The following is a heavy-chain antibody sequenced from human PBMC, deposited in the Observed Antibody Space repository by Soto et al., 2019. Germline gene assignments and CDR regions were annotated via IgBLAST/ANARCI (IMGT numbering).Heavy chain of an antibody. J-gene: IGHJ3*02. CDR2: IIPNFGTT. V-gene: IGHV1-69*12. D-gene: IGHD3-10*01. Sequence: QVHLVQSGAEVKKPGSSVKVSCKASGGTPSTYTVSWLRQAPGQGLEWMAAIIPNFGTTNYAQKFQARVTITAVASTGAAYMDLSSLTADGSAGYYCARVWGSGPEAFEKWGEGTMVIVSS. CDR1: GGTPSTYT. CDR3: ARVWGSGPEAFEK.